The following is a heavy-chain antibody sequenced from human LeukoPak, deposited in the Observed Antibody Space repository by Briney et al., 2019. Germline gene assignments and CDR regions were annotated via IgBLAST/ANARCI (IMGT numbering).Heavy chain of an antibody. CDR2: ISSSSSYI. V-gene: IGHV3-21*01. Sequence: GGSLRLSCAASGFTFSSYSMNWVRQAPGKGLEWVSSISSSSSYIYYADPVKGRFTISRNNAKNSLYLQMNSLRAEDTAVYYCARDLLEVAAADYWGQGTLVTVSS. D-gene: IGHD6-13*01. J-gene: IGHJ4*02. CDR1: GFTFSSYS. CDR3: ARDLLEVAAADY.